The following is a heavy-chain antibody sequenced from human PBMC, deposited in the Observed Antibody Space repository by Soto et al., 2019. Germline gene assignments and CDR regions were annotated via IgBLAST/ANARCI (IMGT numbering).Heavy chain of an antibody. V-gene: IGHV3-66*01. J-gene: IGHJ6*04. D-gene: IGHD6-13*01. Sequence: EVQLVESGGGLVQPGGSLRLSCAASESIVSSNYMSWVRQAPGKGLEWVSVIYNGVSTYYADSVKVRFTISRDNSKNMLYLQMSSLRAEETAVYYCARDNAAVGSYSMDVWGEGTTVTVSS. CDR3: ARDNAAVGSYSMDV. CDR2: IYNGVST. CDR1: ESIVSSNY.